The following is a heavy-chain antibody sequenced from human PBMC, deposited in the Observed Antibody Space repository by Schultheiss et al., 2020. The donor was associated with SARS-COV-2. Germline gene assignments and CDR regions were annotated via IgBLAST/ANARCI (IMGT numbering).Heavy chain of an antibody. CDR2: ISSSGSTI. D-gene: IGHD5-12*01. CDR3: AREGPTYVGYYYFDY. J-gene: IGHJ4*02. V-gene: IGHV3-48*04. CDR1: GFTFSSYS. Sequence: GGSLRLSCAASGFTFSSYSMNWVRQAPGKGLEWVSYISSSGSTIYYADSVKGRFTISRDNAKNSLYLQMNSLRAEDTAVYYCAREGPTYVGYYYFDYWGQGTLVTVSS.